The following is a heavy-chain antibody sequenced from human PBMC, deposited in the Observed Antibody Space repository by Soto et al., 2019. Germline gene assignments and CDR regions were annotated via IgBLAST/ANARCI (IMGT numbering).Heavy chain of an antibody. J-gene: IGHJ5*02. CDR1: GFTFSDYY. CDR3: ARAPGSSSWYGNWFDP. Sequence: PGGSLRLSCAASGFTFSDYYMSWIRQAPGKGLEWVSYISSSSSYTNYADSVKGRFTISRDNAKNSLYLQMNSLRAEDTAVYYCARAPGSSSWYGNWFDPWGQGTLVTVSS. V-gene: IGHV3-11*06. D-gene: IGHD6-13*01. CDR2: ISSSSSYT.